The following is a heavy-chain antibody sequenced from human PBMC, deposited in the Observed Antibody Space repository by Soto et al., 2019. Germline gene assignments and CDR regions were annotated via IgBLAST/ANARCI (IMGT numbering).Heavy chain of an antibody. Sequence: QVQLVQSGAEVKKPGASVTVSCKASGYTFTTYGVSWVRQAPGQGLEWLGWINGYNGNAKYAENLQGRVSMTTDTSTPTAYMELGSLRSDDTAVYYCARMGDVPYYYYGMDVWGQGTTVTVSS. V-gene: IGHV1-18*01. J-gene: IGHJ6*02. CDR3: ARMGDVPYYYYGMDV. CDR2: INGYNGNA. CDR1: GYTFTTYG. D-gene: IGHD3-16*01.